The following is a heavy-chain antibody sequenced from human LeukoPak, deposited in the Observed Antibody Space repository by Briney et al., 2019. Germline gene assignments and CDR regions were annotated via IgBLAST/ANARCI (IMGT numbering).Heavy chain of an antibody. D-gene: IGHD3-22*01. CDR1: GFTVSSNY. J-gene: IGHJ4*02. Sequence: GGSLRLSCAASGFTVSSNYMSWVRQAPGKGLEWVSVIYSGGSTYYADSVKGRLTISRDNSKNTLYLQMNSLRAEDTAVYYCARAWYDSSGYYSFDYWGQGTLVTVSS. CDR2: IYSGGST. CDR3: ARAWYDSSGYYSFDY. V-gene: IGHV3-53*01.